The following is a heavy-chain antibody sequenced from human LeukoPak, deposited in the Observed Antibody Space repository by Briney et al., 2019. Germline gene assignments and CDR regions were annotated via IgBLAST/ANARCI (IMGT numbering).Heavy chain of an antibody. CDR1: GGSISSSSYY. D-gene: IGHD6-13*01. V-gene: IGHV4-39*07. J-gene: IGHJ4*02. CDR3: ARAGRIAAGNLDY. Sequence: SETLSLTCTVSGGSISSSSYYWGWIRQPPGKGLEWIGSIYYSGSTYYNPSLKSRVTISVDTSKNQFSLKLSSVTAADTAVYYCARAGRIAAGNLDYWGQGTLVTVSS. CDR2: IYYSGST.